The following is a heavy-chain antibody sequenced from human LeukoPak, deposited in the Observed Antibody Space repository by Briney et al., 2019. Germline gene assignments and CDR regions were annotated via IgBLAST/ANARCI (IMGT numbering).Heavy chain of an antibody. J-gene: IGHJ4*02. CDR1: GGSISSYY. D-gene: IGHD3-10*01. CDR2: IYYSGST. V-gene: IGHV4-59*01. Sequence: SETLSLTCTVSGGSISSYYWSWIRQPPGKGLEWIGYIYYSGSTNYNPSLKSRVTISVDTSKNQFSLKLSSVTAADTAVYYCASTMVRGETFDYWGQGTLVTVSS. CDR3: ASTMVRGETFDY.